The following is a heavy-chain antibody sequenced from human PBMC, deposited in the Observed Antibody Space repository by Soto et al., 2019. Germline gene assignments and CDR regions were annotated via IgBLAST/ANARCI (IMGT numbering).Heavy chain of an antibody. CDR1: GFAFSSYW. J-gene: IGHJ3*02. V-gene: IGHV3-7*05. Sequence: EVQLVESGGGLVQPGGSLTLSCAASGFAFSSYWMTWVRQAPGKGLEWVANIRKDGSQRSYVDSVRGRFTISRDNSKNSLYLQVNSLRSEDTALYFCVRDVSPGGRGFYFDALDIWGQGTMVTVSS. D-gene: IGHD3-22*01. CDR3: VRDVSPGGRGFYFDALDI. CDR2: IRKDGSQR.